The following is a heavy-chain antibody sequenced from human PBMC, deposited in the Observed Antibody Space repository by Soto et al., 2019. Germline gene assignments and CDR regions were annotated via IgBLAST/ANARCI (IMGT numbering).Heavy chain of an antibody. D-gene: IGHD2-2*01. J-gene: IGHJ6*02. Sequence: PSGSLALTCAVCGGTVCSKEFCSWVRQPPGKGLEWIGEIYHSGSTNYNPSLKSRVTISLDKSKNQFSLKLTSVTAADSAVYYCARDDHIVVVPTSLGAMDVWGQGTTVTVSS. V-gene: IGHV4-4*02. CDR3: ARDDHIVVVPTSLGAMDV. CDR1: GGTVCSKEF. CDR2: IYHSGST.